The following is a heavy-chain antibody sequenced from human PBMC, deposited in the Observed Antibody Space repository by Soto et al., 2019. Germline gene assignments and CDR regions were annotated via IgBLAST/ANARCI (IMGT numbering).Heavy chain of an antibody. V-gene: IGHV1-2*02. CDR2: INPNSGDT. J-gene: IGHJ4*02. D-gene: IGHD6-6*01. CDR1: GYTFTGYY. Sequence: ASVKVSCKASGYTFTGYYMHWVRQAPGQGLEWMGWINPNSGDTKYAQKFQGRVTMTRDTSTRTAYMEVSRLTSDDTAVYYCARSLSTIGGRPDSWGQGTLVTVSA. CDR3: ARSLSTIGGRPDS.